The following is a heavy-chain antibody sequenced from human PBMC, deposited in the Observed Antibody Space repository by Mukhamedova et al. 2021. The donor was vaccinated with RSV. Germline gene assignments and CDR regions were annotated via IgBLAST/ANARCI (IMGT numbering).Heavy chain of an antibody. Sequence: GLEWMGIINPSGGSTSYAQKFQGRVTMTRDTSTSTVYMELSSLRSEDTAVYYCARDAVYYDYVWGSAGPNYYYMDVWGQGTTVT. D-gene: IGHD3-16*01. J-gene: IGHJ6*03. CDR3: ARDAVYYDYVWGSAGPNYYYMDV. CDR2: INPSGGST. V-gene: IGHV1-46*01.